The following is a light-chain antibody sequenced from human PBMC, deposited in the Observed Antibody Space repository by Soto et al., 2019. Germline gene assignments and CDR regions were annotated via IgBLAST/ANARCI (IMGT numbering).Light chain of an antibody. J-gene: IGKJ1*01. V-gene: IGKV3-15*01. CDR2: DAS. Sequence: EIVLTQSPGTLCLSPGERATLSSRASQSVRSNLSWYQQKPGQPPRLLIYDASTRATRIPSRFSGSGSGTEFTLTISSLQSEDFAVYSCQQYDNWPRTFGQGTKVDIK. CDR1: QSVRSN. CDR3: QQYDNWPRT.